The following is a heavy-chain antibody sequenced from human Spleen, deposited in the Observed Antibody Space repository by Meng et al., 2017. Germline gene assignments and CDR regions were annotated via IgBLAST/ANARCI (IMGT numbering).Heavy chain of an antibody. D-gene: IGHD6-19*01. J-gene: IGHJ4*02. V-gene: IGHV4-34*01. CDR3: VEGSGWYNY. CDR1: GWSFSGYD. Sequence: SETLSLTCAVYGWSFSGYDWTWVRQPPGKGLEWIGEINHSGSSNYNPSLKSRVTISVDTAKNQPSLKLSSVTAADTAVYYCVEGSGWYNYWGQGTLVTVSS. CDR2: INHSGSS.